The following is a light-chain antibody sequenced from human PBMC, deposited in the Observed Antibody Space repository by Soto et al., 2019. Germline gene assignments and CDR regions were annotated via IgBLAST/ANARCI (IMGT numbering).Light chain of an antibody. CDR3: QQYGSSPGT. CDR2: DAS. CDR1: QSISSF. Sequence: EIVLTQSPATLSLSPGERATLSCRASQSISSFLTWYQHKPGQAPRLLIYDASKRATGIPARFSGSGSGTDFTLTISRVEPEDFAIYFCQQYGSSPGTFGQGTKVEI. V-gene: IGKV3-11*01. J-gene: IGKJ1*01.